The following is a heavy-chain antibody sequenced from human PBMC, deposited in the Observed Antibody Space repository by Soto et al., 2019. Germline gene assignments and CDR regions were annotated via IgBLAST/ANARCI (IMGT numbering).Heavy chain of an antibody. Sequence: QVQLQESGPGLVKPSGTLSLTCAVSGGSISSSNWWNWVRQPPGKGLEWIGEIYHSGSTNYNPSLKSRVTISVDKSKNQFSLKLSSVTAADTAVYYCARESPVATDSYYFDYWGQGTLVTVSS. J-gene: IGHJ4*02. CDR2: IYHSGST. V-gene: IGHV4-4*02. CDR1: GGSISSSNW. CDR3: ARESPVATDSYYFDY. D-gene: IGHD5-12*01.